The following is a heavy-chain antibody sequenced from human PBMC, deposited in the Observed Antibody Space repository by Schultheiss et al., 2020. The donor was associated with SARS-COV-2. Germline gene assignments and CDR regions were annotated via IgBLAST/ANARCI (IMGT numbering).Heavy chain of an antibody. D-gene: IGHD6-6*01. CDR1: GGSFSGYY. V-gene: IGHV4-34*01. Sequence: SETLSLTCAVYGGSFSGYYWSWIRQPPGKGLEWIGEINHSGSTNYNPSLKSRVTISVDTSKNQFSLKLSSVTAADTAVYYCARALAVGYSSSSWLYYYGMDVWGQGTTVTVSS. CDR3: ARALAVGYSSSSWLYYYGMDV. CDR2: INHSGST. J-gene: IGHJ6*02.